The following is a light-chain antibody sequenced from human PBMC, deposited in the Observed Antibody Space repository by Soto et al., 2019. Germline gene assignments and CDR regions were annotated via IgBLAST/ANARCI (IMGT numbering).Light chain of an antibody. Sequence: EIVLTQSPGLLSLSPGERATLSCRASQSVRSTYLAWYQQKPGQAPRLLSHGASSRATGIPDRFSGSGSGTDFTLTISRLEPEDFAVYYCQYYSSALSITFGQGTRLDIK. CDR1: QSVRSTY. J-gene: IGKJ5*01. CDR3: QYYSSALSIT. V-gene: IGKV3-20*01. CDR2: GAS.